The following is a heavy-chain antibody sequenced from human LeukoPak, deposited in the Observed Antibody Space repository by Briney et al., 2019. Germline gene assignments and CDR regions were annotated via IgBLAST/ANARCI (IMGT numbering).Heavy chain of an antibody. D-gene: IGHD3-10*01. V-gene: IGHV3-21*01. CDR3: VRDLVRGVHPVFYFDL. CDR1: GFPFSDYS. J-gene: IGHJ2*01. CDR2: ISSSGDYI. Sequence: GSLILSCAASGFPFSDYSMNWVRQAPGKGLEWVSSISSSGDYIYSADSVKGRFTISRDNAKNSLYLQMTNLSAEDRAVYFCVRDLVRGVHPVFYFDLWGRGTLVTVSS.